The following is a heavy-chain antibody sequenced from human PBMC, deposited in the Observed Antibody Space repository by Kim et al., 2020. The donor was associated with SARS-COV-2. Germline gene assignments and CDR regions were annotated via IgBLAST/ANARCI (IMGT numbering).Heavy chain of an antibody. D-gene: IGHD1-26*01. J-gene: IGHJ4*02. V-gene: IGHV3-48*02. CDR3: ARDLYIVGATTNGY. Sequence: ADSGKGRFTISRDNAKNSLYLEMNSLREEDTAVYYCARDLYIVGATTNGYWGQGTMVTVSS.